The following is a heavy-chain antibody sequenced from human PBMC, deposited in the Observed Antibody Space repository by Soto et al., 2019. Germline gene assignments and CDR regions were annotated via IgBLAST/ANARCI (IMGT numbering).Heavy chain of an antibody. V-gene: IGHV3-64D*08. Sequence: GGSLRLSCSASGFTFSRYAMHWVRQAPGKGLEYVSAIRSNGGSTYYADSVKGRFTISRDNSKNTLYLQMSSLRAEDTAVYYYGNRPSNRYDPIDYWGQGTLVTVSS. D-gene: IGHD5-12*01. J-gene: IGHJ4*02. CDR1: GFTFSRYA. CDR3: GNRPSNRYDPIDY. CDR2: IRSNGGST.